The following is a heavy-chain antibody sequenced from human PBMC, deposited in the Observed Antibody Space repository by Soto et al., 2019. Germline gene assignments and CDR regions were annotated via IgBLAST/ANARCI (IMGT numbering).Heavy chain of an antibody. CDR1: GGSISGDGYY. Sequence: SETLSLTCAVSGGSISGDGYYLGWIRQPPGKGLEWIGSINRSEKTYYNPSLKSRLTISVDTSKNQISLTLSSVTAADTAIYYCARSGDDYGSYVDYWGQGTLVTVSS. CDR3: ARSGDDYGSYVDY. D-gene: IGHD4-17*01. CDR2: INRSEKT. V-gene: IGHV4-38-2*01. J-gene: IGHJ4*02.